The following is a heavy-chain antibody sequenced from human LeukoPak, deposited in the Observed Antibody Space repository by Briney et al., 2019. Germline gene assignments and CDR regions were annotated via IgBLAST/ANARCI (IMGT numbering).Heavy chain of an antibody. CDR3: ARYGDPSLDPYYYYGMDV. CDR1: GFTFSSYS. Sequence: GGSLRLSCAASGFTFSSYSMNWVRQAPGKGLEWVSSISSSSSSYIYYADSVKGRFTISRDNAKNSLYLQMNSLRAEDTAVYYCARYGDPSLDPYYYYGMDVWGQGTTVTVSS. J-gene: IGHJ6*02. CDR2: ISSSSSSYI. D-gene: IGHD4-17*01. V-gene: IGHV3-21*01.